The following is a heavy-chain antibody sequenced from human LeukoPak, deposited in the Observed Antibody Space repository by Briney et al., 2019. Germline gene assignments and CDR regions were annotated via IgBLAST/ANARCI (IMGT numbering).Heavy chain of an antibody. CDR2: IRYDGSNK. V-gene: IGHV3-30*02. CDR1: GFTFSSYG. Sequence: GGSLRLSCAASGFTFSSYGMHWVRQAPGKGLEWVAFIRYDGSNKYYADSVKGRFTISRDNSKNTLYLQMNRLRAEDTAVYYCAKVRATYDSSGPWYFDYWGQGTLVTVSS. CDR3: AKVRATYDSSGPWYFDY. D-gene: IGHD3-22*01. J-gene: IGHJ4*02.